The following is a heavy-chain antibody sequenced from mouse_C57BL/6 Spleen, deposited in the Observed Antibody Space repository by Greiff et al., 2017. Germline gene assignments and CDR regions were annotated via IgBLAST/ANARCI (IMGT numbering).Heavy chain of an antibody. D-gene: IGHD2-2*01. CDR3: ARGYGYDDYAMDY. V-gene: IGHV1-66*01. J-gene: IGHJ4*01. Sequence: QVQLQQSGPELVKPEASVKISCKASGYSFTSYYIHWVKQRPGQGLEWIGWIYPGSGNTKYNEKFKGKATLTADTSSSTAYMQLSSLTSEDSAVYYCARGYGYDDYAMDYWGQGTSVTVSS. CDR1: GYSFTSYY. CDR2: IYPGSGNT.